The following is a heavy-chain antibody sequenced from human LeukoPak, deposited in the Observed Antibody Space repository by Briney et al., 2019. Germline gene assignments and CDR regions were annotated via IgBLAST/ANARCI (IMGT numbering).Heavy chain of an antibody. V-gene: IGHV1-2*02. CDR2: INPNSGGT. J-gene: IGHJ4*02. CDR1: GYTFTGCY. D-gene: IGHD6-19*01. CDR3: ARAPSIAVAGNNPRPTYYFDY. Sequence: ASVKVSCKASGYTFTGCYMHWVRQAPGQGLEWMGWINPNSGGTNYAQKFQGRVTMTRDTSISTAYMELSRLRSDDTAVYYCARAPSIAVAGNNPRPTYYFDYWGRGTLVTVSS.